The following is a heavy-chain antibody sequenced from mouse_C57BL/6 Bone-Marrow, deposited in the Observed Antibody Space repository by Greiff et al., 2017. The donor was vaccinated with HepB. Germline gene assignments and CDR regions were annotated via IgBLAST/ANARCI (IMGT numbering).Heavy chain of an antibody. CDR2: IDPSDSYT. CDR1: GYTFTSYW. D-gene: IGHD1-1*01. J-gene: IGHJ3*01. CDR3: ARRWITTRFAY. V-gene: IGHV1-50*01. Sequence: QVQLQQPGAELVKPGASVKLSCKASGYTFTSYWMQWVKQRPGQGLEWIGDIDPSDSYTNYHQKFKGKATLTVDTSSSTAYMQLSSLTSEDSAVYYCARRWITTRFAYWGQGTLVTVSA.